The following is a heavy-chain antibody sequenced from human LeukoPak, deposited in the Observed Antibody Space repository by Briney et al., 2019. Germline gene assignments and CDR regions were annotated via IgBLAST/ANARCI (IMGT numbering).Heavy chain of an antibody. CDR1: GFTFSSYA. CDR2: ISYDGGNK. D-gene: IGHD1-26*01. J-gene: IGHJ3*02. CDR3: TPEVWELQGASDI. V-gene: IGHV3-30-3*01. Sequence: GGSLRLSCAASGFTFSSYAMHWVRQAPGKGLEWVAVISYDGGNKYYADSVKGRFTISRDNSKNTLYLQMNSLTAADTALYYCTPEVWELQGASDIWGQGTMVTVSS.